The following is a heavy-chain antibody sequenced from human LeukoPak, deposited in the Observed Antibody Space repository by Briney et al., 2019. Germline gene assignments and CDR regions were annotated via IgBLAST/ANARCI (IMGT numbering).Heavy chain of an antibody. CDR3: ARDGDDNGDYVLGWFDP. D-gene: IGHD4-17*01. V-gene: IGHV1-2*02. CDR2: INPNSGGT. CDR1: GYTSRDYY. Sequence: ASVKVSCKASGYTSRDYYMHWVRQAPGQGLEWMGWINPNSGGTMYAQKFQGRVAMTRDTSINTAYMELSRLTSDDTAVYYCARDGDDNGDYVLGWFDPWGQGTLVTVSS. J-gene: IGHJ5*02.